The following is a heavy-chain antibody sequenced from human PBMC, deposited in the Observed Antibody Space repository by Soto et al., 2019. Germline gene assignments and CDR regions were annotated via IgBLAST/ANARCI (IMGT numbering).Heavy chain of an antibody. CDR1: GFTFSGSA. D-gene: IGHD3-22*01. V-gene: IGHV3-73*01. CDR2: IRSKANSYAT. J-gene: IGHJ6*02. CDR3: TRSSYYYDSSGWAGYYYYGMDV. Sequence: PGGSLRLSCAASGFTFSGSAMHWVRQASGKGLEWVGRIRSKANSYATAYAASVKGRFTISRDDSKNTAYLQMNSLKTEDTAVYYCTRSSYYYDSSGWAGYYYYGMDVWGQGTTVTVSS.